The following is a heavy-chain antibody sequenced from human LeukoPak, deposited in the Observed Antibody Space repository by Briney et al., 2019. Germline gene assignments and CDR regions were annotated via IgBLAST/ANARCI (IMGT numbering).Heavy chain of an antibody. V-gene: IGHV4-59*01. CDR1: GGSISSYY. CDR2: IYYSGST. Sequence: PSETLSLTCTVSGGSISSYYWSCIRQPPGKGLEWIGYIYYSGSTNYNPSLKSRVTISVDTSKNQFSLKLTSVTAADTAVYYCARGVVAARFWFDPWGQGTLVTVSS. D-gene: IGHD2-15*01. J-gene: IGHJ5*02. CDR3: ARGVVAARFWFDP.